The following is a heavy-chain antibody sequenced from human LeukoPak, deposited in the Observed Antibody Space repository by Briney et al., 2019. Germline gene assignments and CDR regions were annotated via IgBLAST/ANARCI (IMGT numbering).Heavy chain of an antibody. CDR1: GGTFGSYA. J-gene: IGHJ4*02. CDR2: IIPIFGIA. CDR3: APEGGCSSTSCYGVGGY. V-gene: IGHV1-69*04. D-gene: IGHD2-2*01. Sequence: ASVKVSCKASGGTFGSYAISWVRQAPGQGLEWMGRIIPIFGIANYAQKFQGRVTITADKSTSTAYMELSSLRSEDTAVYYCAPEGGCSSTSCYGVGGYWGQGTLVTVSS.